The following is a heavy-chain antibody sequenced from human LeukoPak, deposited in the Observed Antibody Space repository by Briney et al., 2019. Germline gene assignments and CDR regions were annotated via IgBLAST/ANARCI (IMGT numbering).Heavy chain of an antibody. CDR2: INHRGSA. V-gene: IGHV4-34*01. Sequence: SETLSLICAVYGGSFNDYYWSLIRQPPGKGLEWIGDINHRGSANYNPSLKSRVSMSVDTSKNQFSLRLTSVTAADTAVYYCARRVIVVVPAANTTFDSWGQGTLLTVSS. CDR1: GGSFNDYY. D-gene: IGHD2-2*01. CDR3: ARRVIVVVPAANTTFDS. J-gene: IGHJ4*02.